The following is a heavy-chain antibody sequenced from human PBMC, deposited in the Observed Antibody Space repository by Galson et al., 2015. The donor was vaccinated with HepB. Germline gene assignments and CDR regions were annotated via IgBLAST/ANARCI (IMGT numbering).Heavy chain of an antibody. CDR1: GYSFTSYW. CDR3: ARGYYDSSGYYELDTYYFDY. J-gene: IGHJ4*02. CDR2: IYPGDSDT. V-gene: IGHV5-51*01. D-gene: IGHD3-22*01. Sequence: QSGAEVTKPGESLRISCKGSGYSFTSYWISWVRQMPGKGLEWMGIIYPGDSDTRYSPSFQGQVTISADKSISTAYLQWSSLKASDTAMYYCARGYYDSSGYYELDTYYFDYWGQGTLVTVSS.